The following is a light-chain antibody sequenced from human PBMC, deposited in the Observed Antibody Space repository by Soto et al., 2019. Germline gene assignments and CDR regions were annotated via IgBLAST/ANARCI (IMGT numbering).Light chain of an antibody. V-gene: IGKV1-39*01. J-gene: IGKJ1*01. CDR2: AAS. CDR1: QSISLF. CDR3: HQPDSIPKT. Sequence: DIQMTQSPSSLSASVGDTVTITCRASQSISLFLNWYQQKPGKAPKLLIYAASSLQSGVPSRFSGNGSGTDFTLTISSLQPEDFATYYCHQPDSIPKTFGQGTKVEIK.